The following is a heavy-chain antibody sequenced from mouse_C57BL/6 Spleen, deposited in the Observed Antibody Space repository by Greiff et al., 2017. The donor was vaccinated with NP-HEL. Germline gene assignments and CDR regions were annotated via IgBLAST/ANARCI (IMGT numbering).Heavy chain of an antibody. V-gene: IGHV5-17*01. CDR2: ISSGSSTI. J-gene: IGHJ4*01. D-gene: IGHD2-1*01. CDR1: GFTFSDYG. CDR3: ARGYGNYDYAMDY. Sequence: EVMLVESGGGLVKPGGSLKLSCAASGFTFSDYGMHWVRQAPEKGLEWVAYISSGSSTIYYADTVKGRFTISRDNAKNTLFLQMTSLRSEDTAMYYCARGYGNYDYAMDYWGQGTSVTVSS.